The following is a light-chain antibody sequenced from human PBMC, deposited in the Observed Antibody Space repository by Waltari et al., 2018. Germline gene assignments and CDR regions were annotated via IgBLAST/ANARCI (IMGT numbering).Light chain of an antibody. CDR3: QQNNSYPLS. V-gene: IGKV1-5*03. J-gene: IGKJ4*01. Sequence: DIQMTQSPSTLSASVGDRVTITCRASQSISNWLAWYQHKPGRAPKLLIYKASTLERGVPSTFSGSGSGTEFTLIISSLQPDDFATYYCQQNNSYPLSFGGGTRVEIK. CDR2: KAS. CDR1: QSISNW.